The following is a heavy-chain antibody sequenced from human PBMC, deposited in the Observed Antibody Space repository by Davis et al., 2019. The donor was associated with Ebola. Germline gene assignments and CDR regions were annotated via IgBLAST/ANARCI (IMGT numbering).Heavy chain of an antibody. CDR3: TRVAVLRYFGHFDY. CDR1: GFTFGDYA. CDR2: IRSKAYGGTT. V-gene: IGHV3-49*03. Sequence: PGGSLRLSCTASGFTFGDYAMSWLRQAPGKGLEWVGFIRSKAYGGTTEYAASVKGRFTISRDDSKSIAYLQMNSLKTEDTAVYYCTRVAVLRYFGHFDYWGQGTLVTVSS. D-gene: IGHD3-9*01. J-gene: IGHJ4*02.